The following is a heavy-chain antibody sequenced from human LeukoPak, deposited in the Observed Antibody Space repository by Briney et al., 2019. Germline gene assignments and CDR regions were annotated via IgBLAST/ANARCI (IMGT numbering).Heavy chain of an antibody. Sequence: GGSLRLSCAASGFTFSSYGMHWVRQAPGKGLEWVAFIRYDGSNKYYADSVKGRFTISRDNAKNSLYLQMNSLRAEDTALYYCARAIGYCSSTSCYGFDYWGQGTLVTVSS. J-gene: IGHJ4*02. D-gene: IGHD2-2*01. CDR1: GFTFSSYG. CDR2: IRYDGSNK. CDR3: ARAIGYCSSTSCYGFDY. V-gene: IGHV3-30*02.